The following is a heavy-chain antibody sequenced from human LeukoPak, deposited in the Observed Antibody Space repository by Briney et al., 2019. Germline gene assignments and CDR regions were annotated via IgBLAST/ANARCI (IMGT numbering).Heavy chain of an antibody. CDR1: GGSISSSSYY. J-gene: IGHJ4*02. D-gene: IGHD2-2*01. CDR2: IYYSGST. CDR3: ARHYDGGVGYCSSTSCLLDY. Sequence: SEALSLTCTVSGGSISSSSYYWGWIRQPPGTGLEWIGSIYYSGSTYYNPSLKGRVTISVDTSKNQFSLKLSSVTAADTAVYYCARHYDGGVGYCSSTSCLLDYWGQGTLVTVSS. V-gene: IGHV4-39*01.